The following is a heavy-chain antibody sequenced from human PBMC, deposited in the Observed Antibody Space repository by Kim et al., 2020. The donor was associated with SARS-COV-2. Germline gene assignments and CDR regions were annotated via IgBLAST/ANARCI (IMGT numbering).Heavy chain of an antibody. CDR1: GYTFTSYY. J-gene: IGHJ3*02. CDR2: INPSGGST. CDR3: ARYLGGAMITFGGVIARGAFDI. D-gene: IGHD3-16*02. Sequence: ASVKVSCKASGYTFTSYYMHWVRQAPGQGLEWMGIINPSGGSTSYAQKFQGRVTMTRDTSTSTVYMELSSLRSEDTAVYYCARYLGGAMITFGGVIARGAFDIWGQGTMVTVSS. V-gene: IGHV1-46*01.